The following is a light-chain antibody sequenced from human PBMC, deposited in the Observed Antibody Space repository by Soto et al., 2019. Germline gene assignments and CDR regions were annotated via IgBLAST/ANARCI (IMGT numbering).Light chain of an antibody. CDR3: QQYSTFSNT. V-gene: IGKV1-5*01. CDR2: DAS. Sequence: DIQMTQTPSTLSAPVGDTVAIACRASQSIRRWLAWYQQKPGEAPKLLIYDASSLQSGVSSRFSGSGSGTEFTLTISSLQPDDFATYYCQQYSTFSNTFGPGTKLDIK. J-gene: IGKJ2*01. CDR1: QSIRRW.